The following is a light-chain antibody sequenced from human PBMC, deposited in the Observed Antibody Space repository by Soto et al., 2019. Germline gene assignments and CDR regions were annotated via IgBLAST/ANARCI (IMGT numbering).Light chain of an antibody. J-gene: IGLJ3*02. Sequence: QSALTQPASVSGSPGQSITISCTGTGSDIGAYNYVSWYQQHPGKAPKLIIYGVTKRPSGVPDRFSGSKSGNTASLTVSGLQTEDEADYYCGSHAGNSNLVFGGGTKL. CDR2: GVT. CDR1: GSDIGAYNY. V-gene: IGLV2-8*01. CDR3: GSHAGNSNLV.